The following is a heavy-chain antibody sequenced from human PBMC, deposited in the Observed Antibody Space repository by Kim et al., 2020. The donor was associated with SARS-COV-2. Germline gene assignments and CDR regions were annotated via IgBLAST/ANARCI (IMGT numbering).Heavy chain of an antibody. Sequence: GGSLRLSCAASGFDFSTRFMHWVRQAPGKGLEWVADISGDGTKNYYAESVKGRFTVSRDNSKNTVYLQMDSLRAEDTAVYYCARVAVWACDSWGQGTLVIVSS. V-gene: IGHV3-30-3*01. CDR3: ARVAVWACDS. CDR2: ISGDGTKN. D-gene: IGHD1-26*01. CDR1: GFDFSTRF. J-gene: IGHJ4*02.